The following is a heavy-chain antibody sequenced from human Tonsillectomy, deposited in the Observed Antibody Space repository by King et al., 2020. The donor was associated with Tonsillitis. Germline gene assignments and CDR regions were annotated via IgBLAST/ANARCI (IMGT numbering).Heavy chain of an antibody. J-gene: IGHJ6*02. CDR3: ARSGIAVAGIQYYYYGMDV. CDR2: IFSNSEK. D-gene: IGHD6-19*01. CDR1: GFSLSNARMG. V-gene: IGHV2-26*01. Sequence: TLKESGPVLVKPTETLTLTCTVSGFSLSNARMGVSWIPQPPGKSLEWLAHIFSNSEKSYSTSLKCRLTISKDTPKSQVVLTMTNMDPVDTATYYCARSGIAVAGIQYYYYGMDVWGQGTTVTVSS.